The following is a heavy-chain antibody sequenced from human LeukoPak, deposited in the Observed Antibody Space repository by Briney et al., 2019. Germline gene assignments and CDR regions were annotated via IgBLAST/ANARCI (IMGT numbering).Heavy chain of an antibody. V-gene: IGHV4-59*12. CDR3: AREDQLPEYYFDY. CDR1: GGSISSSY. Sequence: SETLSLTCTVSGGSISSSYWSWIRQPPGKGLEWIGYIYYSGNTNYNPSLKSRVTISIDTSKNQFSLKLSSVTAADTAVYYCAREDQLPEYYFDYWGQGTLVTVSS. CDR2: IYYSGNT. D-gene: IGHD2-2*01. J-gene: IGHJ4*02.